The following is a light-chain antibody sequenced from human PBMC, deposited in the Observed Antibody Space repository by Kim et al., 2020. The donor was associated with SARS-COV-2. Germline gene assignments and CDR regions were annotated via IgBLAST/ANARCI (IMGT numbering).Light chain of an antibody. J-gene: IGKJ5*01. Sequence: ATTDGRGGGEIAIYLACYRQNQGKVPSLLIEAASFLKSGLPFRFGGSVSGTDFTLTTSSRQPEYVATYYCQKYNRTPFTFGQGNRREIK. CDR2: AAS. CDR3: QKYNRTPFT. V-gene: IGKV1-27*01. CDR1: GEIAIY.